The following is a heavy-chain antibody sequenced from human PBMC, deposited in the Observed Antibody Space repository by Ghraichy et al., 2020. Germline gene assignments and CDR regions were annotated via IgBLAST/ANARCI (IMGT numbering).Heavy chain of an antibody. CDR3: ARDLFRGDGYNFIYYSGMDV. D-gene: IGHD5-24*01. Sequence: GGSLRLSCAASGFTFEDYSMHWVRQAPGKGLEWVSLISWDGEITYYAESVKDRFTISRDNSKNSLYLQMNSLRSEDTALYYCARDLFRGDGYNFIYYSGMDVWGQGTTVTVSS. CDR1: GFTFEDYS. CDR2: ISWDGEIT. J-gene: IGHJ6*02. V-gene: IGHV3-43*01.